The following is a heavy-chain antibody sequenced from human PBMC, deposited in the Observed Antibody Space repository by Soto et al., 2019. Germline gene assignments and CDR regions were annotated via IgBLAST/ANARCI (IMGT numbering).Heavy chain of an antibody. CDR2: ISGSGGST. CDR1: GFTFSSYA. Sequence: GGSLRLSCAASGFTFSSYAMSWVRQAPGKGLEWVSAISGSGGSTYYADSVKGRFTISRDNSKNTLYLQMNSLRAEDTAVDYCAKQFTYDPGSGGSCFDYWGQGTLVTVSS. V-gene: IGHV3-23*01. D-gene: IGHD2-15*01. CDR3: AKQFTYDPGSGGSCFDY. J-gene: IGHJ4*02.